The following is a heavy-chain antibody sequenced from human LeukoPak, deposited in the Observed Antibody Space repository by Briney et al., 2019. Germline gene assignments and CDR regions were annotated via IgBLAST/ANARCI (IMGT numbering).Heavy chain of an antibody. Sequence: GASVKVSCKASGGTFSSYAISWVRQAPGQGLEWMGGIIPIFGTANYAQKFQGRVTITADESTSTAYMELSSLRSEDTAVYYYARVIAVAGFDYWGQGTLVTVSS. CDR1: GGTFSSYA. J-gene: IGHJ4*02. D-gene: IGHD6-19*01. V-gene: IGHV1-69*13. CDR2: IIPIFGTA. CDR3: ARVIAVAGFDY.